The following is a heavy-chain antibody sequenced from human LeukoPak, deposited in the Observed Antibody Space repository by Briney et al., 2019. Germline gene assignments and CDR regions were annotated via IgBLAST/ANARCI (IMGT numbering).Heavy chain of an antibody. Sequence: GGSLRLSCAASGFTFSNYAMHWVRQAPGKGLEWVASIWDDGSNIHYAGSVKGRFTISRDNSKKTLYLQMNSLRVEDTAVIYCARQTDSGAFDSWGQGTLVAVSS. V-gene: IGHV3-33*08. CDR1: GFTFSNYA. CDR2: IWDDGSNI. CDR3: ARQTDSGAFDS. J-gene: IGHJ4*02. D-gene: IGHD2-15*01.